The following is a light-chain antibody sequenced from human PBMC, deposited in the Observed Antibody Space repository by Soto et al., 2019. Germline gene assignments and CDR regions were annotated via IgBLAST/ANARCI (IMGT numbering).Light chain of an antibody. CDR1: SSDVGSYNL. CDR2: EGS. CDR3: CSYAGSSTFV. V-gene: IGLV2-23*01. Sequence: QSALTQPASVSGSPGQSITISCTGTSSDVGSYNLVSWYQQYPGKAPKVMIYEGSKRPSGVSNRFSGSKSGNTASLTISGLQAEDEADYYCCSYAGSSTFVFGTGTKVTVL. J-gene: IGLJ1*01.